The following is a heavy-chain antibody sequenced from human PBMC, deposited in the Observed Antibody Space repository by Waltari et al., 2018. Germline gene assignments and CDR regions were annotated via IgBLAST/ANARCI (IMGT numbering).Heavy chain of an antibody. D-gene: IGHD2-21*02. J-gene: IGHJ4*02. V-gene: IGHV3-15*01. Sequence: EVQLVESGGGLVKPGGSLRLPCAASGCTFRDAWMNWVRQARGEGGEWVGNIKRKTDGETTDYAAPVKGRFTISRDDSTTTLYLQMNSLKTEDTAVYYCSAGLGRTDTDCWGQGTLVTVSS. CDR3: SAGLGRTDTDC. CDR2: IKRKTDGETT. CDR1: GCTFRDAW.